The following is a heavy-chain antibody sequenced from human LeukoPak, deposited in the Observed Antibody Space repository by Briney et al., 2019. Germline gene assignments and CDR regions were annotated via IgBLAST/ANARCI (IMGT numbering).Heavy chain of an antibody. D-gene: IGHD4-17*01. J-gene: IGHJ1*01. CDR2: ISYDGSNK. V-gene: IGHV3-30-3*01. Sequence: PGGSLRLSCAASGFTFSSYAMHWVRQAPGKGLEWVAVISYDGSNKYYADSVKGRFTISRDNSKNPLYLQMNRLRAEDTAVYYCARDDSPYDHGDYGVPPAEYFQHWGQGSLVTDSS. CDR3: ARDDSPYDHGDYGVPPAEYFQH. CDR1: GFTFSSYA.